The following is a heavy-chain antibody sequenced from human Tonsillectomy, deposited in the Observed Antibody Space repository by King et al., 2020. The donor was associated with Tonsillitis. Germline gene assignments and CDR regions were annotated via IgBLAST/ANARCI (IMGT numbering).Heavy chain of an antibody. CDR2: IKSKSYAETT. J-gene: IGHJ6*02. D-gene: IGHD2-8*01. Sequence: EVQLVESGGGLVQPGRSLRLSCTASGFTFGDYAVTWVRQAPGKGLEWVSFIKSKSYAETTEYAASVKGRFTISRDDSKSIAYLQMNSLKTEDTAVYYRTCWPNSGMDVWGPGTTVTVSS. V-gene: IGHV3-49*04. CDR3: TCWPNSGMDV. CDR1: GFTFGDYA.